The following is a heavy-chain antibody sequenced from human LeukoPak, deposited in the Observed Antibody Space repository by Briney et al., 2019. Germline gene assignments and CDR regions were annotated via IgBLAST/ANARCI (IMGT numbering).Heavy chain of an antibody. CDR2: SGDWA. J-gene: IGHJ3*02. V-gene: IGHV3-23*01. Sequence: PGGSLRLSCAASGLTFSKYAMMWLRQAPGKGLEWVSASGDWALYADSVKGRFTISRDNSKNTLYLQMSSLRAEDTAVYYCAKDPNGDYIGAFDIWGQGTMVTVSS. D-gene: IGHD4-17*01. CDR1: GLTFSKYA. CDR3: AKDPNGDYIGAFDI.